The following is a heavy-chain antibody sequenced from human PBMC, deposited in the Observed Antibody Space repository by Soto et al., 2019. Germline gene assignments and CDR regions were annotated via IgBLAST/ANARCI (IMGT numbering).Heavy chain of an antibody. CDR3: ASEGGGMAVRRGGLAV. J-gene: IGHJ6*02. CDR2: INPSIGTT. CDR1: GYTFTNYF. D-gene: IGHD6-6*01. V-gene: IGHV1-46*01. Sequence: QVQLVQSGAEVKNPGASVKVSCKASGYTFTNYFMHWVRQAPGQGLEWMGIINPSIGTTTYAQKFKGRVTMTRETSTSTVYMELSSLRSEDTAIYSCASEGGGMAVRRGGLAVWGQGTTVTVSS.